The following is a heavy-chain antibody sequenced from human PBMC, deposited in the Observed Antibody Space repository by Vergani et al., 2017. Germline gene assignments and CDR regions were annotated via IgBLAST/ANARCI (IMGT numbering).Heavy chain of an antibody. CDR3: AKDLSYSTAWPHCDS. CDR1: GFTFSSYA. J-gene: IGHJ4*02. CDR2: ISYDGDRR. V-gene: IGHV3-30*18. Sequence: VQLLESGGGLVQPGGSLRLSCAASGFTFSSYAMSWVRQAPGKGLEWVAMISYDGDRRDYGDFAKGRFTISRDSSKTVYLQMNSLRVEDTAMNFCAKDLSYSTAWPHCDSRGQGTLVTVSS. D-gene: IGHD4-11*01.